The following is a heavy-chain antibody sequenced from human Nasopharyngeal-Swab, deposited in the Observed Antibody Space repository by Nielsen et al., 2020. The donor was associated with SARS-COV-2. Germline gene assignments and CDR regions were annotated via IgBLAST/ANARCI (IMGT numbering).Heavy chain of an antibody. CDR3: ASGGDFQAIDY. Sequence: SCAVSGGSISSSNRWSWVRQPPGKGLEWIGEIYHSGSTNYNPSLKSRVTISVDKSKNQFSLKLSSVTAADTAVYYCASGGDFQAIDYWGQGTLVTVSS. D-gene: IGHD3-16*01. J-gene: IGHJ4*02. CDR1: GGSISSSNR. V-gene: IGHV4-4*02. CDR2: IYHSGST.